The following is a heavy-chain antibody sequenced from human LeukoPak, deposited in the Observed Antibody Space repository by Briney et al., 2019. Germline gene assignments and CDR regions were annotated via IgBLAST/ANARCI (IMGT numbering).Heavy chain of an antibody. V-gene: IGHV1-8*03. CDR2: MNPNSGNT. J-gene: IGHJ5*02. Sequence: ASVKVSCKASGYTFTSYDINWVRQATGQGLEWMGWMNPNSGNTGYAQKFQGGVTITRNTSISTAYMELSSLRSEDTAVYYCARAVTSSSSWYKWVNWFDPWGQGTLVTVSS. D-gene: IGHD6-13*01. CDR3: ARAVTSSSSWYKWVNWFDP. CDR1: GYTFTSYD.